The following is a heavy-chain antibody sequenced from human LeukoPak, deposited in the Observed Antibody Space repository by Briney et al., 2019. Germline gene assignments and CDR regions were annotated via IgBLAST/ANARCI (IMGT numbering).Heavy chain of an antibody. Sequence: SETLSLTCTVSAGSISSGDYYWSWIRQPPGKGLEWIGHIYYSGSTYYNPSLQSRVTISVDTSKSQFSLKLSSVTAADTAVYYCASPVTAPRTFDFWGQGTLVTVSS. CDR3: ASPVTAPRTFDF. CDR1: AGSISSGDYY. D-gene: IGHD6-13*01. J-gene: IGHJ4*02. V-gene: IGHV4-30-4*01. CDR2: IYYSGST.